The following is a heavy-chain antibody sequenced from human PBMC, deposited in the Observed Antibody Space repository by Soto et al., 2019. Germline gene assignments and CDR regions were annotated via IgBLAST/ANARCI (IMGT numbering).Heavy chain of an antibody. CDR3: AHNRYNNGYCPFDS. D-gene: IGHD5-18*01. V-gene: IGHV2-5*02. CDR2: IYWDDDK. Sequence: QITLKESGPTLVNPTQTLTLTCTFAGFSLRGDSVGVAWIRQPPGKALEWLAIIYWDDDKRYSPSLKRRLTITKDTSKNQVVLTMTNMDPVDTATYYCAHNRYNNGYCPFDSWGQGTLVTVSS. CDR1: GFSLRGDSVG. J-gene: IGHJ4*02.